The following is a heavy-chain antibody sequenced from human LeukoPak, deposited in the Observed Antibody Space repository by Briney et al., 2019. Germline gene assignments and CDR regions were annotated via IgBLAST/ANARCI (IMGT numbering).Heavy chain of an antibody. D-gene: IGHD3-9*01. CDR2: ISGSSSYI. J-gene: IGHJ3*02. Sequence: GGSLRLSCAASGFTFSSYSMNWVRQAPGKGLEWVSSISGSSSYIYYADSVKGRFTISRDSAKNSLYLQMNSLRAEDTAVYYCARVDYDILTGYYIYAFDIWGQGTMVTVSS. CDR1: GFTFSSYS. V-gene: IGHV3-21*01. CDR3: ARVDYDILTGYYIYAFDI.